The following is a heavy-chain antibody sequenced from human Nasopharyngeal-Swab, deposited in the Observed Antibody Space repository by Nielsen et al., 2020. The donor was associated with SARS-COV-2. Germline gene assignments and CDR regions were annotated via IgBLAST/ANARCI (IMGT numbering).Heavy chain of an antibody. CDR2: ISSSSSYI. CDR3: ARVGTRATRRGYYYMDV. Sequence: GESLKISCAASGFTFSSYSMNWVRQAPGKGLEWVSSISSSSSYIYYADSVEGRFTISRDNAKNSLYLQMNSLRAEDTAVYYCARVGTRATRRGYYYMDVWGKGTTVTVSS. J-gene: IGHJ6*03. CDR1: GFTFSSYS. D-gene: IGHD2-2*01. V-gene: IGHV3-21*01.